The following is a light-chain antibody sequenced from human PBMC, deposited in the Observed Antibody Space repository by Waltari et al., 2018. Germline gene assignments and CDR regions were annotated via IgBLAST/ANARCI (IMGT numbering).Light chain of an antibody. CDR3: QQSYSTPWT. J-gene: IGKJ1*01. CDR2: AAS. CDR1: QSISSY. V-gene: IGKV1-39*01. Sequence: DIQMTQSPSSLSASVGDRVTITCRASQSISSYLNWYQQKPGKAPKLLIYAASSLQSGVPSRFSGSVAGTDFTLTISSLQPEDFAIYYCQQSYSTPWTFGQGTKVEIK.